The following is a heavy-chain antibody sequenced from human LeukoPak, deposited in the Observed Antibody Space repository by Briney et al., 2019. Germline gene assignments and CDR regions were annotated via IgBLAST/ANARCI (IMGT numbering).Heavy chain of an antibody. D-gene: IGHD6-13*01. CDR1: GFTFSRYG. Sequence: GGSLRLSCAASGFTFSRYGLHWVRQAPGKGLEWVAVIANDGKDKKYADSVEGRFSISRDNSKSTLYLQMNSLRAEDTGVYYCTKDQQVGAAAYYFDSWGQGTLVTVPS. CDR2: IANDGKDK. J-gene: IGHJ4*02. V-gene: IGHV3-30*18. CDR3: TKDQQVGAAAYYFDS.